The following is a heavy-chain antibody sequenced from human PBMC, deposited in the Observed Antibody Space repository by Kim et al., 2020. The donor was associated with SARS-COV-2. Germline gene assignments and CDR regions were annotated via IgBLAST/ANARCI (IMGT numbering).Heavy chain of an antibody. Sequence: GESLKISCKGSGYSFATYWIGWVRQMPGKGLEWMGIIYPGDSDTRYSPSFQGQVTISADKSFSTAYLQWSSLKASDTAMYYCARTITMVRGPFDYWGQGTLVTASS. V-gene: IGHV5-51*01. CDR3: ARTITMVRGPFDY. CDR2: IYPGDSDT. J-gene: IGHJ4*02. CDR1: GYSFATYW. D-gene: IGHD3-10*01.